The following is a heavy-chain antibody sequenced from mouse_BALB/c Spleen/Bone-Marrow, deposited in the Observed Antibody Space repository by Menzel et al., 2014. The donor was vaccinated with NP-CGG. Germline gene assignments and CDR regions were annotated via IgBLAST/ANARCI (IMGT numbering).Heavy chain of an antibody. D-gene: IGHD1-1*01. CDR2: INPDSSTI. CDR1: GFDFSRFW. V-gene: IGHV4-1*02. J-gene: IGHJ1*01. CDR3: ARLNYYGNLFV. Sequence: EVQLQESGGGLVQPGGSLKLSCAASGFDFSRFWMSWVRQAPGKGLEWIGEINPDSSTINYTPSLRDKFIISRDNAKNTLYLQMSKVRSEDTALYYCARLNYYGNLFVWGAGTTVTVSS.